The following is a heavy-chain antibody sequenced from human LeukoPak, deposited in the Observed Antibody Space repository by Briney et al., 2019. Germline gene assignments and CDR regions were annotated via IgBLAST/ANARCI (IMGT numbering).Heavy chain of an antibody. CDR1: GFTFGTYD. J-gene: IGHJ6*03. CDR3: AKNSGWTYYYYYMDV. CDR2: ISRGGAYT. V-gene: IGHV3-23*01. D-gene: IGHD3-10*01. Sequence: GGSLRLSCAASGFTFGTYDMYWIRQAPGKGLECVSSISRGGAYTYYADSVKGRFTISRDDSRNTLYLQMNSLRAEDTAVYYCAKNSGWTYYYYYMDVWGKGTTVTVSS.